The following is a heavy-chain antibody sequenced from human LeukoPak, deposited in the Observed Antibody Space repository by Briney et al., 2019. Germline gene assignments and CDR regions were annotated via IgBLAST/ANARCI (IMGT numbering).Heavy chain of an antibody. V-gene: IGHV3-21*01. CDR3: AAQGFDP. CDR1: GFTFSSYS. CDR2: ISRSSSYI. J-gene: IGHJ5*02. Sequence: GGSLRLSCAASGFTFSSYSMNWVRQAPGKGLEWASSISRSSSYIYYADSVKGRFTISRDNAKNSLYLQMNRLRAEHTAVYYCAAQGFDPWGQGTLVTVSS.